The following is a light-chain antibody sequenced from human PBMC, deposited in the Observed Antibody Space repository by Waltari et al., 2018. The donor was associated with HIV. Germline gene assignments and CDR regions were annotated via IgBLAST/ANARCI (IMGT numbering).Light chain of an antibody. CDR2: EVS. V-gene: IGLV2-14*01. CDR3: SSYTSSSTLHV. CDR1: SSDVGGYNS. J-gene: IGLJ1*01. Sequence: QSALTQPASVSGSPGQSITISCTGNSSDVGGYNSVPWYQQHPGKPPKLMIYEVSNRPSGVSNRFSGSKSGNTASLTISGLQAEDEADYYCSSYTSSSTLHVFGTGTKVTVL.